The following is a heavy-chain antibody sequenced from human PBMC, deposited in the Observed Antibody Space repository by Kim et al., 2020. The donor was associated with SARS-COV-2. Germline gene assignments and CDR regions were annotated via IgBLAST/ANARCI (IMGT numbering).Heavy chain of an antibody. D-gene: IGHD2-21*02. CDR3: ARRNADCVGWFDP. J-gene: IGHJ5*02. V-gene: IGHV5-51*01. Sequence: NPSFEGKLTISAHKSSSTAYLKWSSLRASDSAIYYCARRNADCVGWFDPWGQGTLVTVSS.